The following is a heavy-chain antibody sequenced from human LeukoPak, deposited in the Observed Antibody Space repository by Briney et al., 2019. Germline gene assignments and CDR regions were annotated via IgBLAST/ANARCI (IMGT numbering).Heavy chain of an antibody. CDR1: GFTSSSYG. J-gene: IGHJ4*02. CDR3: AKIFDILPWCPES. V-gene: IGHV3-30*02. CDR2: IRYDGSNK. D-gene: IGHD3-9*01. Sequence: GGSLRLSCAASGFTSSSYGMHWVRQAPGKGLEWVAFIRYDGSNKYYADSVKGRFTISRDNSKNTLYLQMNNLRAEDTAVYYCAKIFDILPWCPESWGQGTLVTVSS.